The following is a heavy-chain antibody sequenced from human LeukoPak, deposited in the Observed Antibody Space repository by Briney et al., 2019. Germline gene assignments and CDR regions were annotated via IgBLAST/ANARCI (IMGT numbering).Heavy chain of an antibody. D-gene: IGHD5-24*01. Sequence: SETLSLTCTVSGGSISSGSYYWSWIRQPAGKGLEWIGRIYTSGSTNYNPSLKSRVTISVDTSKNQFSLKLSSVTAADTAVYYCARESRDGYGYWGQGTLVTVSS. V-gene: IGHV4-61*02. J-gene: IGHJ4*02. CDR1: GGSISSGSYY. CDR3: ARESRDGYGY. CDR2: IYTSGST.